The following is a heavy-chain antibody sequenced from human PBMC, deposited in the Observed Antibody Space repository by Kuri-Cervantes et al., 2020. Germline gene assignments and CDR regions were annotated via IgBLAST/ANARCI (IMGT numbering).Heavy chain of an antibody. D-gene: IGHD6-6*01. J-gene: IGHJ4*02. CDR3: ARDRVSSLDY. CDR1: GFTFSSYG. CDR2: IRYDGSNT. Sequence: GESLKISCAASGFTFSSYGMHWVRQAPGKGLEWVAFIRYDGSNTYYADSVKGRFTISRDNSKNTMYLQMNSLRPEDTAVYYCARDRVSSLDYWGQGTLVTVSS. V-gene: IGHV3-30*02.